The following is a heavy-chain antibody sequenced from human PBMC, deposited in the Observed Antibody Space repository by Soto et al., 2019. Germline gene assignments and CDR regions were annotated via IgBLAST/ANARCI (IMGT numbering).Heavy chain of an antibody. V-gene: IGHV4-61*08. J-gene: IGHJ5*02. CDR1: DGSVSSGDYY. Sequence: PSETLSLTCTVSDGSVSSGDYYWSWIRQPPGKGLEWIGYIYYSGSTNYNPSLKSRVSISLDTSKNQFSLRLTSVTAADTAVYYCARIPVDTYMINWFDPWGQGTLVTVSS. CDR3: ARIPVDTYMINWFDP. D-gene: IGHD5-18*01. CDR2: IYYSGST.